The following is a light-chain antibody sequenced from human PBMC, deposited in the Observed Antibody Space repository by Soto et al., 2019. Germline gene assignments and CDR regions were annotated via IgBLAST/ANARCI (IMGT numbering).Light chain of an antibody. J-gene: IGKJ2*01. CDR3: QQSYSSPYT. CDR1: QDINKY. Sequence: DIQMTQPPSSLSAAVGDSVTITCRASQDINKYLNWYHQTPGKAPKLLVFATSTLHNGVPSRFSGSRSGTDFSLTITSLQPEDFATYYCQQSYSSPYTFGQGTKLEIK. V-gene: IGKV1-39*01. CDR2: ATS.